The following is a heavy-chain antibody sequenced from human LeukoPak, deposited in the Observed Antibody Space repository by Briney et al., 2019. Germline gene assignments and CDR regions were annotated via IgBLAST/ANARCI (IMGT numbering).Heavy chain of an antibody. V-gene: IGHV1-18*01. D-gene: IGHD3-22*01. CDR3: ARAYDHYYYYMDV. CDR2: ISAYNSNT. CDR1: GYTFTSYG. J-gene: IGHJ6*03. Sequence: ASVKVSCKASGYTFTSYGISWVRQAPGQGLEWMGWISAYNSNTNYAQKFQGRVTITADKSTSTAYMELSSLRSEDTAVYYCARAYDHYYYYMDVWGKGTTVTVSS.